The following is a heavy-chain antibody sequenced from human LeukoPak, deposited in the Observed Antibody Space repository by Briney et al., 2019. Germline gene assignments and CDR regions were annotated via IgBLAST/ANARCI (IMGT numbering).Heavy chain of an antibody. Sequence: GATVKISCKASGYTFTDYYMHWVQQAPGKGLEWMGRVDPEDGETIYAEKFQGRVTITADTSTDTAYMELSSLRSEDTAVYYCAKPFYYDSSGHAYYYYGMDVWGQGTTVTVS. CDR1: GYTFTDYY. CDR3: AKPFYYDSSGHAYYYYGMDV. CDR2: VDPEDGET. D-gene: IGHD3-22*01. J-gene: IGHJ6*02. V-gene: IGHV1-69-2*01.